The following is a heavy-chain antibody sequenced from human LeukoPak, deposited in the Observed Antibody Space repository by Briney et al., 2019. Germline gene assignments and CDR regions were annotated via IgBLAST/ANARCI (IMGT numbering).Heavy chain of an antibody. CDR2: IYYSGST. D-gene: IGHD3-10*01. CDR1: GGSISSSSYY. Sequence: PSETLSLTCTVSGGSISSSSYYWGWIRQPPGKGLEWIGSIYYSGSTYYNPSLKSRVTISVDKSKNQFSLKLSSVTAADTAVYYCARLYYYGSGSPRPPFDYWGQGTLVTVSS. V-gene: IGHV4-39*07. CDR3: ARLYYYGSGSPRPPFDY. J-gene: IGHJ4*02.